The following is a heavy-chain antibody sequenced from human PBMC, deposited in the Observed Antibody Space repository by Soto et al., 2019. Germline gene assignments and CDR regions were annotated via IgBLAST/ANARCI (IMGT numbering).Heavy chain of an antibody. J-gene: IGHJ5*02. D-gene: IGHD6-13*01. CDR1: GYTFTSYD. CDR2: MNPNSGNT. CDR3: ARERSAAGTGWFDP. Sequence: ASVKVSCKASGYTFTSYDINWVRQATGQGLEWMGWMNPNSGNTGYAQKFQGRVTMTRNTSISTAYMELSSLKSEDTAVYYCARERSAAGTGWFDPWGQGTLVTVSS. V-gene: IGHV1-8*01.